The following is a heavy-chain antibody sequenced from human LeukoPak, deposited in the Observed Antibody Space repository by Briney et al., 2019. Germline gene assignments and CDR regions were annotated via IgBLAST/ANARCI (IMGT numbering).Heavy chain of an antibody. D-gene: IGHD6-19*01. CDR1: GDSMSRSY. J-gene: IGHJ6*03. Sequence: KPSDTLSLTCTVYGDSMSRSYWSWIRQTRGKGLGWIGYIYYSGSTNYNPSLKSRITISVDTTKNQFSLRLSSVTAADTAVYYCARAPAGPPYYYMDVWGKGTTVTVSS. CDR3: ARAPAGPPYYYMDV. CDR2: IYYSGST. V-gene: IGHV4-59*07.